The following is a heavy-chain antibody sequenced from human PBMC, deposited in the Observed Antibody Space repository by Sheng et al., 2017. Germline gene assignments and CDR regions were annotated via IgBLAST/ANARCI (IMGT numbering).Heavy chain of an antibody. V-gene: IGHV3-30*04. Sequence: QVQLVESGGGVVQPGRSLRLSCAASGFTFSSYAMHWVRQAPGKGLEWVAVISYDGSNKYYADSVKGRFTISRDNSKNTLYLQMNSLRAEDTAVYYCAREVAGNGDYSGGSFDYWGQGTLVTVSS. CDR1: GFTFSSYA. CDR3: AREVAGNGDYSGGSFDY. CDR2: ISYDGSNK. D-gene: IGHD4-17*01. J-gene: IGHJ4*02.